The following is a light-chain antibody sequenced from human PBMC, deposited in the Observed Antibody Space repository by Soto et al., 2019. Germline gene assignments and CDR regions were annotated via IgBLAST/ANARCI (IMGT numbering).Light chain of an antibody. Sequence: SYELTQPPSVSVAPGQTARITCGGNNIGSKSVHWYQQKPGQAPVLVVYDDSDRPSGIPERFSGSNSGNTATLTISRVEAGDEADYYCQVWDSSSDHSGVVFGGGTKFTVL. V-gene: IGLV3-21*02. J-gene: IGLJ2*01. CDR2: DDS. CDR3: QVWDSSSDHSGVV. CDR1: NIGSKS.